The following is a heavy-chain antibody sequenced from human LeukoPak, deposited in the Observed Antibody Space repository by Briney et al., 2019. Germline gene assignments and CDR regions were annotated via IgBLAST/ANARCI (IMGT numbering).Heavy chain of an antibody. D-gene: IGHD2-2*01. Sequence: SQTLSLTCAISGDSVSSNSAAWNWIRQSPSRGLEWLGRTYYRSKWYNDYAVSVKSRITINPDTSKNQFSLKLSSVTAADTAVYYCASLWVPAADTQVYYFDYWGQGTLVTVSS. CDR2: TYYRSKWYN. CDR1: GDSVSSNSAA. V-gene: IGHV6-1*01. CDR3: ASLWVPAADTQVYYFDY. J-gene: IGHJ4*02.